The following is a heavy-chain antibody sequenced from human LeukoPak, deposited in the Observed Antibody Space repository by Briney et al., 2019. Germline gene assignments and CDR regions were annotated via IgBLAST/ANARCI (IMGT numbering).Heavy chain of an antibody. CDR2: ISGSGGST. V-gene: IGHV3-23*01. D-gene: IGHD3-22*01. CDR1: GFTFSSYA. J-gene: IGHJ3*02. Sequence: GGSLRLSCAASGFTFSSYAMSWVRQAPGKGLEWVSAISGSGGSTYYADPVKGRFTISRDNSKNTLYLQMNSLRAEDTAVYYCAKKFPYYYDSSGYHAFDIWGQGTMVTVSS. CDR3: AKKFPYYYDSSGYHAFDI.